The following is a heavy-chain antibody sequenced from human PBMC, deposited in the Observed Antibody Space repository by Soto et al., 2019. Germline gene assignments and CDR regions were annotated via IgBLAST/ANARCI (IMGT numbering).Heavy chain of an antibody. D-gene: IGHD3-10*01. J-gene: IGHJ6*02. CDR2: ISAYNGNT. Sequence: ASVKVSCKASGYTFTSYGISWVRQAPGQGLEWMGWISAYNGNTNYAQKLQGRVTMTTDTSTSTAYMELRSLRSDDTAVYYCAREPSGSYYHYYYCYGMDVWGQGTTVTVSS. CDR3: AREPSGSYYHYYYCYGMDV. CDR1: GYTFTSYG. V-gene: IGHV1-18*01.